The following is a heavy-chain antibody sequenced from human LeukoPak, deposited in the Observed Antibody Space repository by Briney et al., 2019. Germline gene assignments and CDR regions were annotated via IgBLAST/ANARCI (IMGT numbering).Heavy chain of an antibody. D-gene: IGHD1-26*01. CDR3: ARARGSYAFDY. CDR2: ISNSGSSI. CDR1: GFTSSGYY. V-gene: IGHV3-11*01. J-gene: IGHJ4*02. Sequence: GGSLRLSCAASGFTSSGYYMSWIRQAPGKGLEWVSYISNSGSSIYYADSVKGRFTFSRDNAKNALYLQMNSLRAEDTAVYYCARARGSYAFDYWGQGTLVIVSS.